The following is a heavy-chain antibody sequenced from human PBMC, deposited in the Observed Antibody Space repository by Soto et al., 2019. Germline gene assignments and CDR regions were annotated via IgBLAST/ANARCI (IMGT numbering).Heavy chain of an antibody. Sequence: GSLRLSCAASGFTFSSYAMHWVRQAPGKGLEWVAVISYDGSNKYYADSVKGRFTISRDNSKNTLYLQMNSLRAEDTAVYYCARDVIAARPGHHTYYYYYGMDVWGQGTTVTVSS. CDR2: ISYDGSNK. CDR3: ARDVIAARPGHHTYYYYYGMDV. V-gene: IGHV3-30-3*01. CDR1: GFTFSSYA. J-gene: IGHJ6*02. D-gene: IGHD6-6*01.